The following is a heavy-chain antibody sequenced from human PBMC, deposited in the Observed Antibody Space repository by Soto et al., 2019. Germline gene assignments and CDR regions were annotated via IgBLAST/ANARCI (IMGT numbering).Heavy chain of an antibody. CDR1: GFTFSSYS. V-gene: IGHV3-21*01. CDR3: ARGNHGVANSFDS. CDR2: ISSSSSYI. Sequence: GGSLRLSCAASGFTFSSYSMNWIRQAPGKGLEWVSSISSSSSYIYYADSVKGRFTISRDNAKNALYLQMTSLRAEDTAVYYCARGNHGVANSFDSWGLGTLVTVSS. J-gene: IGHJ4*02. D-gene: IGHD5-12*01.